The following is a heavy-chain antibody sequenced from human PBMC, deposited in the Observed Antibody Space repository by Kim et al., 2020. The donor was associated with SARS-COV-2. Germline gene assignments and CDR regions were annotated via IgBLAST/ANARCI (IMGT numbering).Heavy chain of an antibody. V-gene: IGHV6-1*01. D-gene: IGHD3-10*01. CDR1: GDSVSSNSAA. CDR2: TYYRSKWYN. J-gene: IGHJ4*02. Sequence: SQTLSLTCAISGDSVSSNSAAWNWIRQSPSRGLEWLGRTYYRSKWYNDYAVSVKSRITINPDTSKNQFSLQLNSVTPEDTAVYYCARDEMVRGVIITYYFDYWGQGTLVTVSS. CDR3: ARDEMVRGVIITYYFDY.